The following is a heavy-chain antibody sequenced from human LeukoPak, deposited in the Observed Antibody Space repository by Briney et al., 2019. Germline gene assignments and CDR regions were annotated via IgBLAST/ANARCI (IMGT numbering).Heavy chain of an antibody. Sequence: GASVKVSCKAFGYTFTGYWMHWVRQAPGQGPEWMGVISPSGGSTIYAQKFKGRVTLTRDMSTSTDYLELSSLRSGDTAVYYCARDRNYYDSSGPLDYWGQGTLVTVSS. J-gene: IGHJ4*02. CDR2: ISPSGGST. CDR1: GYTFTGYW. V-gene: IGHV1-46*01. D-gene: IGHD3-22*01. CDR3: ARDRNYYDSSGPLDY.